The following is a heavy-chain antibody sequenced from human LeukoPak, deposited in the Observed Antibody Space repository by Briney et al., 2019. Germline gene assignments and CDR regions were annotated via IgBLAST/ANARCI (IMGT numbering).Heavy chain of an antibody. D-gene: IGHD6-6*01. Sequence: GGSLRLSCAASGFTFSSYAMSWVRQASGKGLEWVSGISWNSGSIGYADSVKGRFTISRDNAKNSLYLQMNSLRAEDTALYYCAKDRRQLASYIDYWGQGTLVTVSS. V-gene: IGHV3-9*01. CDR1: GFTFSSYA. CDR3: AKDRRQLASYIDY. CDR2: ISWNSGSI. J-gene: IGHJ4*02.